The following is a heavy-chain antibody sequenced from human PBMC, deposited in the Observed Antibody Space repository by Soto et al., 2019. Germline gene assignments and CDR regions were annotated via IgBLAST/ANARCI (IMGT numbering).Heavy chain of an antibody. Sequence: PSETLSLTCAVYGGSFSGYIWSWIRQHPGKGLEWIGFIFYSGSTYYNPSLKSRVTISVDTSKNQFSLKLSSVTAADTAVYYCARGLGYCSGGGCYYYYYGMDVWGQGTTVTSP. CDR3: ARGLGYCSGGGCYYYYYGMDV. CDR1: GGSFSGYI. D-gene: IGHD2-15*01. J-gene: IGHJ6*02. CDR2: IFYSGST. V-gene: IGHV4-31*11.